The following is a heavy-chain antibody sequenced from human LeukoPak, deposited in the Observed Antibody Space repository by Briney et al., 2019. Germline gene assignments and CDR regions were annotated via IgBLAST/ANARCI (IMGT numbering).Heavy chain of an antibody. J-gene: IGHJ4*02. D-gene: IGHD2-2*01. V-gene: IGHV4-34*01. CDR1: GGSFSGYY. Sequence: SETLSLTCAVYGGSFSGYYWSWIRQPPGKGLEWIGEINNSGSTNYNPSLKSRVTISVDTSKNQFSLKLSSVTAADTAVYYCARGRIDIVVVPAARFDYWGQGTLVTVSS. CDR3: ARGRIDIVVVPAARFDY. CDR2: INNSGST.